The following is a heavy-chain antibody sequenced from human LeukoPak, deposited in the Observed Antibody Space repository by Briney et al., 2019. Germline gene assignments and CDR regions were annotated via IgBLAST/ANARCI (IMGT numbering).Heavy chain of an antibody. CDR3: AKDSGVVVTAIPNY. CDR2: ISTNGGRA. V-gene: IGHV3-64*04. CDR1: GFTFSSYA. J-gene: IGHJ4*02. D-gene: IGHD2-21*02. Sequence: PGGSLRLSCSASGFTFSSYAMHWVRQAPGKGLQYVSGISTNGGRAYYADSVKGRFTISRDNSKNTLSLQMDSLGSEDTAVYYCAKDSGVVVTAIPNYWGQGALVTVSS.